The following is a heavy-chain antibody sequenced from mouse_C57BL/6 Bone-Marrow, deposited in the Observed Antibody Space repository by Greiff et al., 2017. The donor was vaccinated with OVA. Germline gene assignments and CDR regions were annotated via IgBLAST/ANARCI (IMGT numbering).Heavy chain of an antibody. CDR3: ARYNPYYFDY. CDR1: GFSSTAYY. J-gene: IGHJ2*01. CDR2: ISNNANGYTT. Sequence: KLVEPGGGLVLPGGSLSLSCAASGFSSTAYYLSWVRQPPGKALEWWGFISNNANGYTTEYSASVKGRITISRDNSQGILYLQMNALRAEDSATYYYARYNPYYFDYWGQGTTLTVSS. V-gene: IGHV7-3*01.